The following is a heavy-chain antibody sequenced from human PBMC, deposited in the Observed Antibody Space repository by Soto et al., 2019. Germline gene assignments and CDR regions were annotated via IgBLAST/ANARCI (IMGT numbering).Heavy chain of an antibody. V-gene: IGHV4-39*01. CDR1: GGSISSSSDY. D-gene: IGHD4-17*01. CDR3: ARRGSAVTRRGACDI. CDR2: IYYSGST. J-gene: IGHJ3*02. Sequence: SETLSLTCTVSGGSISSSSDYWGWIRQPPGKGLEWIGSIYYSGSTYYNPSLKSRVTISVDTSKNQFSLKLSSVTAADTAVYYCARRGSAVTRRGACDIWGQGTMVTVSS.